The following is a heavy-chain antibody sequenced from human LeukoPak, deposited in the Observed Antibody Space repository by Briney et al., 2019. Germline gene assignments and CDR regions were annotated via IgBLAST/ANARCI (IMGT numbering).Heavy chain of an antibody. CDR2: INEDGSEK. Sequence: PGGSLRLSCEVSRFTLSSYWMTWVRQAPGKRLEWVANINEDGSEKYYVDSVKGRFTISRNDAENSMYLQMNSLRAEDTGVYYCVTGRFGVVIDYWGQGTLVTVSS. J-gene: IGHJ4*02. V-gene: IGHV3-7*01. CDR1: RFTLSSYW. D-gene: IGHD3-3*01. CDR3: VTGRFGVVIDY.